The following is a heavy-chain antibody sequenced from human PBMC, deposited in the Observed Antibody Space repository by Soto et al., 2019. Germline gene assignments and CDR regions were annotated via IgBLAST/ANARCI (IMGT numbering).Heavy chain of an antibody. CDR3: ARAIVVTIGGMDV. D-gene: IGHD5-12*01. J-gene: IGHJ6*02. CDR2: IYYSGST. V-gene: IGHV4-30-4*01. CDR1: GGSISSADYY. Sequence: SETLSLTCTVSGGSISSADYYWSWVRQPPGKGLEWIGYIYYSGSTFFNPSLKSRVTISKDTSRNQFSLRLNSVTAADTAVYYCARAIVVTIGGMDVWGQGTTVTV.